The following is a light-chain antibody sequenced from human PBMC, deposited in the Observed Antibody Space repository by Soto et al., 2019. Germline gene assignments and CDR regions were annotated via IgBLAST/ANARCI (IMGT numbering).Light chain of an antibody. J-gene: IGKJ5*01. V-gene: IGKV3-20*01. CDR1: QSVTSK. CDR3: QQYGGSPIT. CDR2: GAS. Sequence: EVVLTHSPGTLSFSPGDRATLSGWASQSVTSKLAWYQQKPCQAPRLLISGASNRATGIPDRFSGSGSGTDFTLTISRLEPDDFALYFCQQYGGSPITFGLGTRLEIK.